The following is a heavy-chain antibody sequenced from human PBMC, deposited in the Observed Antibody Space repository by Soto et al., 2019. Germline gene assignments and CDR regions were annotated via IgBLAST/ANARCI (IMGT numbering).Heavy chain of an antibody. V-gene: IGHV4-61*01. J-gene: IGHJ4*02. CDR3: ARGSYYYDSSGYYPFNY. CDR2: IYYSGST. CDR1: GGSVSSGSYY. D-gene: IGHD3-22*01. Sequence: SETLSLTCTVSGGSVSSGSYYWSWIRQPPGKGLEWIGYIYYSGSTNYNPSPKSRVTISVDTSKNQFSLKLSSVTAADTAVFYCARGSYYYDSSGYYPFNYWGRETLVTVSS.